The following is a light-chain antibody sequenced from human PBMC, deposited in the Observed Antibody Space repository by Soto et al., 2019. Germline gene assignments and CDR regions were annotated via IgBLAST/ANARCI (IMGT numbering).Light chain of an antibody. CDR1: QAISSW. CDR2: AAS. Sequence: DIQMTQSPSSLSASVGDRITITCRATQAISSWLAWYQQKPVKAPKCLIYAASSLQSGVPSRFSGSGSGTDFTLTISSLQPEDFATYYCPHYNSDPPTYGGGTKVE. J-gene: IGKJ4*01. CDR3: PHYNSDPPT. V-gene: IGKV1D-16*01.